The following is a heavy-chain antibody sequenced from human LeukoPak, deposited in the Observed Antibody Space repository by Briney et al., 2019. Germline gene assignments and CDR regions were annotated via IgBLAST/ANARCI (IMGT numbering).Heavy chain of an antibody. J-gene: IGHJ3*02. Sequence: PGGSLRLSCAASGFTFSETWMNWVRQVPGKGLEWVGNIGPDGSEKYYLESVEGRFTISRDNVKNSLYLQMKSLRAEDTAVYYCARPGVAGGAFDIWGQGTVVTVSS. D-gene: IGHD1-26*01. V-gene: IGHV3-7*01. CDR2: IGPDGSEK. CDR1: GFTFSETW. CDR3: ARPGVAGGAFDI.